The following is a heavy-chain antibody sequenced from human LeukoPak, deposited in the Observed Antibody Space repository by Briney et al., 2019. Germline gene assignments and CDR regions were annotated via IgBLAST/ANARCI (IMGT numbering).Heavy chain of an antibody. CDR2: ISGSGGST. Sequence: GGSLRLSCAASGFTFSSYAMSWVRQAPGKGLEWVSAISGSGGSTYYADSVKGRFTISRDNPKNTLYLQMNSLRAEDTAVYYCAKDSGCSSTSCSFDYWGQGTLVTVSS. J-gene: IGHJ4*02. V-gene: IGHV3-23*01. CDR3: AKDSGCSSTSCSFDY. CDR1: GFTFSSYA. D-gene: IGHD2-2*01.